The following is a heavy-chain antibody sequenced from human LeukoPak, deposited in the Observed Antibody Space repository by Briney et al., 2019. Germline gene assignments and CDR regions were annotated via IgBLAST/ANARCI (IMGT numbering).Heavy chain of an antibody. V-gene: IGHV3-7*01. CDR1: GSTLSPYW. CDR3: ARDRRGYCTGGYDY. J-gene: IGHJ4*02. D-gene: IGHD2-8*02. Sequence: GGSLRLSCVASGSTLSPYWMSWVRQAPGKGLDWVATISDDGSEKRYVDSVKGRFSVSRGDAKNSLYLEMNSLRAEDTAVYYCARDRRGYCTGGYDYWGQGTLVTVSS. CDR2: ISDDGSEK.